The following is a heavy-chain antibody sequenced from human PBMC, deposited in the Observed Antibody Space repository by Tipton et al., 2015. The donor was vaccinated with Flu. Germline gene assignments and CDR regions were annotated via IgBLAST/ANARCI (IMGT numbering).Heavy chain of an antibody. D-gene: IGHD3-10*02. Sequence: TLSLTCTVSSGSIGSTNYFCAWIRQPPGKRLELIRSIYPSGTTYYNPSLKSRVTISVDTSKSQFSLMLRSVTAADTAVYYCARLSYYDVDLKNFYFDYWGQGALVTVSS. CDR3: ARLSYYDVDLKNFYFDY. CDR1: SGSIGSTNYF. V-gene: IGHV4-39*01. CDR2: IYPSGTT. J-gene: IGHJ4*02.